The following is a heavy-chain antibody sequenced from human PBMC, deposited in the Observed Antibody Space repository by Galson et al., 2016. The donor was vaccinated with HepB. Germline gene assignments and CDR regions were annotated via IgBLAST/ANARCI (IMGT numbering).Heavy chain of an antibody. Sequence: SETLSLTCAVSGHSISSGYQWGWIRQPPGKGLEWIGSIYHSGSTYYNPSLKSRVTISVATSKNQFSLKLSSVTAADTAVYYCARVLRRGYSNYDANWGQGTLVTVSS. CDR2: IYHSGST. D-gene: IGHD5-12*01. J-gene: IGHJ4*02. V-gene: IGHV4-38-2*01. CDR1: GHSISSGYQ. CDR3: ARVLRRGYSNYDAN.